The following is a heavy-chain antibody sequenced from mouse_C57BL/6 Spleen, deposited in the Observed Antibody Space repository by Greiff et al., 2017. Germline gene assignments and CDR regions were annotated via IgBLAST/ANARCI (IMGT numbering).Heavy chain of an antibody. CDR2: IYPGSGST. J-gene: IGHJ4*01. CDR1: GYTFTSYW. Sequence: QVQLQQPGAELVKPGASVKMSCKASGYTFTSYWITWVKQRPGQGLEWIGDIYPGSGSTNYNEKFKSKATLTVDTASSTAYMQLSSLTSEDSAVYYCARGRNPYAMDYWGQGTSVAVSS. V-gene: IGHV1-55*01. CDR3: ARGRNPYAMDY.